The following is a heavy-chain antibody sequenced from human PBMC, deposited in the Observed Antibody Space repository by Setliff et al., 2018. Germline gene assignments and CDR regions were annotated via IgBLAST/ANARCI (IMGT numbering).Heavy chain of an antibody. V-gene: IGHV3-7*05. CDR3: AKGSSSWQPHPPALDY. CDR1: GFTFSRYW. J-gene: IGHJ4*02. Sequence: PGGSLRLSCAASGFTFSRYWMSWVRQAPGKGLEWVANINQDGSEKYYADSVKGRFTFSRDNAKNSLYLQMNSLRAEDTAVYYCAKGSSSWQPHPPALDYWGQGTLVTVSS. D-gene: IGHD6-13*01. CDR2: INQDGSEK.